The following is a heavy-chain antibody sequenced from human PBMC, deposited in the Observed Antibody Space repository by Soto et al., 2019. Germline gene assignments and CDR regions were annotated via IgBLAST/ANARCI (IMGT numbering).Heavy chain of an antibody. V-gene: IGHV1-18*01. D-gene: IGHD4-17*01. Sequence: ASVKVSCKASGYTFFTYDISWVRQAPGQGLEWMGWISTYSGDTKYAQKFQGRVTMTTDTSTSTAYMELRSLRSDDTAVYYCASSDGDYVTLNFDYYGMDVWGQGTTVTVSS. CDR1: GYTFFTYD. J-gene: IGHJ6*02. CDR2: ISTYSGDT. CDR3: ASSDGDYVTLNFDYYGMDV.